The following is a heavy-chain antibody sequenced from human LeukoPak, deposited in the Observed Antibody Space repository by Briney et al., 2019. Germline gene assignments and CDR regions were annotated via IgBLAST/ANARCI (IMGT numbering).Heavy chain of an antibody. V-gene: IGHV3-23*01. Sequence: GGSLRLSCAASGFTFSNYVMSWLRQGPGKGLEWVSTISGSGGFTYYADSVKGRFTISRDNSKNTLYLQMNSLRAEDTAVYYCAKQGRSYGDAFDIWGQGTMVTVSS. CDR3: AKQGRSYGDAFDI. CDR2: ISGSGGFT. CDR1: GFTFSNYV. D-gene: IGHD1-26*01. J-gene: IGHJ3*02.